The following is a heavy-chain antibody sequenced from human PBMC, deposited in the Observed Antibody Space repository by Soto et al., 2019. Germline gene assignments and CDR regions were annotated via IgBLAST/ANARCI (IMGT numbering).Heavy chain of an antibody. Sequence: GGSLRLSCAGSGFTFSSYDMHWVRQAPGKGLEWVALIWYDGNNKNYADSVKGRFTISRDNSRNTLYLQMNGLRAEDTALYYCVRGKAPTTSVTTFQYWGQGTPVTVSS. J-gene: IGHJ4*02. D-gene: IGHD4-17*01. CDR2: IWYDGNNK. CDR3: VRGKAPTTSVTTFQY. V-gene: IGHV3-33*01. CDR1: GFTFSSYD.